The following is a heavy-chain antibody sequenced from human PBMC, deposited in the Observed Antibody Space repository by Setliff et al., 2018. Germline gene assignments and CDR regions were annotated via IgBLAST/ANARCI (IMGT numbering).Heavy chain of an antibody. V-gene: IGHV4-34*01. D-gene: IGHD2-2*01. CDR3: ARGRMRGSCSGPSCTYDPFDI. CDR1: GGSFSNYY. CDR2: VSHSGST. J-gene: IGHJ3*02. Sequence: PSETLSLTCAVYGGSFSNYYWSWIRQPPGGGLEWLGEVSHSGSTNYKPSRKGRVAMSVDTSKRQFSLIPRSVTAADTAVYYCARGRMRGSCSGPSCTYDPFDIWGQGTPVTVSS.